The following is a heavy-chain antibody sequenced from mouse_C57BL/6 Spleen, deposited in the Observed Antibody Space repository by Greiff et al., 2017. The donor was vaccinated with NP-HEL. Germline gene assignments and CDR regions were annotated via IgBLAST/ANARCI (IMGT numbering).Heavy chain of an antibody. D-gene: IGHD1-1*01. CDR3: ARYYYGSSQYYFDY. CDR1: GFTFSDYG. Sequence: EVHLVESGGGLVKPGGSLKLSCAASGFTFSDYGMHWVRQAPEKGLEWVAYISSGSSTIYYADTVKGRFTISRDNAKNTLFLQMTSLRSEDTAMYYCARYYYGSSQYYFDYWGQGTTLTVSS. CDR2: ISSGSSTI. V-gene: IGHV5-17*01. J-gene: IGHJ2*01.